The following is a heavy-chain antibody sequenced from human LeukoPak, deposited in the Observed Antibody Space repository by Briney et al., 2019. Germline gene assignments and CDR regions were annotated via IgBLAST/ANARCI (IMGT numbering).Heavy chain of an antibody. Sequence: SVKVSCKASGGTFSSYAISWVRQAPGQGLEWMGGIIPIFGTANYAQKFQGRVTIAADKSTSTAYMELSSLRSEDTAVYYCARGAYCTNGVCDFDPWGQGTLVAVSS. CDR2: IIPIFGTA. CDR1: GGTFSSYA. V-gene: IGHV1-69*06. D-gene: IGHD2-8*01. CDR3: ARGAYCTNGVCDFDP. J-gene: IGHJ5*02.